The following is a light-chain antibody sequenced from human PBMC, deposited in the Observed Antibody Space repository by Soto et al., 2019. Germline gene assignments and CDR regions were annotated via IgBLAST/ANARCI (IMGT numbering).Light chain of an antibody. CDR3: QQRSDSIT. CDR1: HSISTY. CDR2: DAS. V-gene: IGKV3-11*01. J-gene: IGKJ5*01. Sequence: EIVLTQSPFTLSPSPGEMATLSFRASHSISTYLAWYQQKPGQAPRLLIYDASNRATGIPARFSGSGSGTDFTLTISSLEPEDFAVYYCQQRSDSITFGQGTRLEIK.